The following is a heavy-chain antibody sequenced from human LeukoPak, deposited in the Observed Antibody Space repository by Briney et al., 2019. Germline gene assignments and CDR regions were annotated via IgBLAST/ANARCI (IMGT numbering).Heavy chain of an antibody. Sequence: GASVKVSCKASGYTFTSYYNHWVRQAPGQGLEWLGVINPSDGTTTYAQKFQDRVTMTRDTSASAVYLELSSLTFEDTAMYYCGRAEWFGALVIWGQGTMITVSP. V-gene: IGHV1-46*01. CDR3: GRAEWFGALVI. CDR2: INPSDGTT. CDR1: GYTFTSYY. J-gene: IGHJ3*02. D-gene: IGHD3-10*01.